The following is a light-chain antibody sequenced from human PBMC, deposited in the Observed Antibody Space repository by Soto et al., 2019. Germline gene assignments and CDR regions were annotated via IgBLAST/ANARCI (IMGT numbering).Light chain of an antibody. CDR2: GNS. J-gene: IGLJ2*01. CDR3: QSYDSSLSVV. Sequence: QSVLTQPPSVSGAPGQRVTISCTGSXXXIGAGYDVHWYQQLPGTAPKLLIYGNSNRPSGVPDRFSGSKSGTSASLAITGLQAEDEADYYCQSYDSSLSVVFGGGTKLTVL. CDR1: XXXIGAGYD. V-gene: IGLV1-40*01.